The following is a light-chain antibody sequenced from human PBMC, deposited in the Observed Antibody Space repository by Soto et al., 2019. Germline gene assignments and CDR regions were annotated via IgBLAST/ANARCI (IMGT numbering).Light chain of an antibody. CDR1: QSISSW. CDR2: DAS. J-gene: IGKJ1*01. CDR3: QHYGGMWT. Sequence: DIQMTQSPSTLSASVGDRVTITCRASQSISSWLAWYQQKPGKAPKLLISDASTLESGVPSRFSGSGTGTEFSLTISSLQPDDFATYYCQHYGGMWTFGQGTKVDIK. V-gene: IGKV1-5*01.